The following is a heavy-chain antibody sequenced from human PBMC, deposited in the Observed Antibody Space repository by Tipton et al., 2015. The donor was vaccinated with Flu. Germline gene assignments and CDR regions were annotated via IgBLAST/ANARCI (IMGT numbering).Heavy chain of an antibody. CDR1: GGSISSSSYY. CDR3: ARVKNFDYFPNYFDP. D-gene: IGHD3-9*01. Sequence: TLSLTCTVSGGSISSSSYYWGWVRQPPGKGLEWIGSIYYTGATFYNPSLKSRVTISIDTSKNQFSLRLTSVTAADTALYYCARVKNFDYFPNYFDPWGQGTLVTVSS. J-gene: IGHJ5*02. CDR2: IYYTGAT. V-gene: IGHV4-39*07.